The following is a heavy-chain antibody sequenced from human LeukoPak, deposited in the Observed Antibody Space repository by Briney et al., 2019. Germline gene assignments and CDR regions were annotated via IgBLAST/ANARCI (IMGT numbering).Heavy chain of an antibody. V-gene: IGHV4-34*01. J-gene: IGHJ4*02. D-gene: IGHD5-24*01. CDR2: INHIGST. CDR1: GGSFSDDY. Sequence: PSETLSLTCAVYGGSFSDDYWTWIRQTPGKGLEWIGEINHIGSTKYNPSLQSRVVISVDTSKNQFSLTVTSVSAADSAVYYCARRRGAYNYVPVRSFDFWGQGTLVTVSS. CDR3: ARRRGAYNYVPVRSFDF.